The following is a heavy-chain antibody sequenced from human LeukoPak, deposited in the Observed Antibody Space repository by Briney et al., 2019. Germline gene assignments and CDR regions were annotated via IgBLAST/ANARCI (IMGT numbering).Heavy chain of an antibody. Sequence: ASVKVSCKASGYTFTGYYMHWVRQAPGQGLEWKGWINPNSGGTNYAQKFQGRVTMTRDTSISTAYMELSRLRSDDTAVYYCARARYYYDSSAHNWFDPWGQGTLVTVSS. CDR3: ARARYYYDSSAHNWFDP. V-gene: IGHV1-2*02. J-gene: IGHJ5*02. CDR2: INPNSGGT. D-gene: IGHD3-22*01. CDR1: GYTFTGYY.